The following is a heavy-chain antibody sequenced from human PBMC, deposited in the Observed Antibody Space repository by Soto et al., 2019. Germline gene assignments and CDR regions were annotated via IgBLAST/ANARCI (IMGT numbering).Heavy chain of an antibody. CDR2: ISYDGSNK. V-gene: IGHV3-30*18. D-gene: IGHD4-17*01. J-gene: IGHJ4*02. CDR3: AKSRLDYGDYEDY. CDR1: GFTFSSCD. Sequence: PGGSLRLSCAASGFTFSSCDMHWVRQAPGKGLEWVAVISYDGSNKYYADSVKGRFTISRDNSKNTLYLQMNSLRAEDTAVYYCAKSRLDYGDYEDYWGQGTLVTVSS.